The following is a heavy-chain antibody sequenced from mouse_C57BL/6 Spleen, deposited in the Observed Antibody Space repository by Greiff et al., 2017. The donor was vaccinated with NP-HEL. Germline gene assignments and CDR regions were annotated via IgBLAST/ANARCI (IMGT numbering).Heavy chain of an antibody. CDR1: GYTFTSYW. D-gene: IGHD2-4*01. J-gene: IGHJ4*01. CDR2: IHPRDGST. V-gene: IGHV1-64*01. CDR3: ARRGDYDWDYYAMDY. Sequence: QVQLQQPGAELVKPGASVKLSCKASGYTFTSYWMHWVKQRPGQGLEWIGMIHPRDGSTKYNEKFKGKATLTVDTSSSTAYMELHSLTSEDSAVYFCARRGDYDWDYYAMDYWGQGTSVTVSS.